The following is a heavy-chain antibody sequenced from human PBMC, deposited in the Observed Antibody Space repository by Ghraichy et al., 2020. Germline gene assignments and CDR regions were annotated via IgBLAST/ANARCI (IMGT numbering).Heavy chain of an antibody. V-gene: IGHV3-21*01. J-gene: IGHJ4*02. CDR2: ISSSSSYI. Sequence: GGSLRLSCAASGFTFSSYSMNWVRQAPGKGLEWVSSISSSSSYIYYADSVKGRFTISRDNAKNSLYLQMNSLRAEDTAVYYCARDQHDYGDYVGGQGTLVTVSS. CDR1: GFTFSSYS. D-gene: IGHD4-17*01. CDR3: ARDQHDYGDYV.